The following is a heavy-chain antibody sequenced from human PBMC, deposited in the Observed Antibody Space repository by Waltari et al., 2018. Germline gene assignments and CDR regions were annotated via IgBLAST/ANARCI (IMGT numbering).Heavy chain of an antibody. V-gene: IGHV4-39*01. CDR2: IYYSGST. D-gene: IGHD6-13*01. CDR1: GGSISSSSYY. Sequence: QLQLQESGPGLVKPSETLSLTCTVSGGSISSSSYYWGWIRQPPGKGLEWIGSIYYSGSTYYNPSLKSRVTISVDTSKNQFSLKLSSGTAADTAVYYCARQGGEAAGTMFDYWGQGTLVTVSS. CDR3: ARQGGEAAGTMFDY. J-gene: IGHJ4*02.